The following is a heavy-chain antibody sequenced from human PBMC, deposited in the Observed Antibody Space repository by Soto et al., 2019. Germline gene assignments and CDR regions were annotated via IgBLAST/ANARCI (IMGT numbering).Heavy chain of an antibody. V-gene: IGHV3-23*01. Sequence: PGGSLRLSCAASGFTFSSYAMSWVRHAPGQGLEWVSAISGSGGSTYYADSVKGRFTISRDNSKNTLYLQMNSLRAEDTAVYYCAKDSYYYDSSGYIAFDIWGQGTMVTISS. CDR1: GFTFSSYA. J-gene: IGHJ3*02. D-gene: IGHD3-22*01. CDR3: AKDSYYYDSSGYIAFDI. CDR2: ISGSGGST.